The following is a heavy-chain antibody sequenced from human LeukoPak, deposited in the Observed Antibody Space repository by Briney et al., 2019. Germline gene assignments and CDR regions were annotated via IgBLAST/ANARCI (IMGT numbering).Heavy chain of an antibody. CDR3: ARDPPYYYDSSGSNWFDP. J-gene: IGHJ5*02. D-gene: IGHD3-22*01. CDR2: IKQDGSEK. CDR1: GFTFSSYW. V-gene: IGHV3-7*01. Sequence: GGSLRLSCAASGFTFSSYWMSWVRQAPGKGLEWVANIKQDGSEKYYVDSVKGRFTISRDNAKNSLYLQMNSLRVEDTAVYYCARDPPYYYDSSGSNWFDPWGQGTLVTVSS.